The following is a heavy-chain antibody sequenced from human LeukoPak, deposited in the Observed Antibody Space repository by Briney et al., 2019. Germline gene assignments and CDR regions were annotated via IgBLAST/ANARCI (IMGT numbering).Heavy chain of an antibody. CDR2: IYYSGST. CDR1: GGSISSDH. Sequence: PSETPSLTCTVSGGSISSDHWNWIRQPPGKGLEWIGYIYYSGSTNYNPSLKSRVTISVDTSKNQFSLKLSSVTAADTAVYYCARGLMMAVAGRGEFHYWGQGTLVTVSS. CDR3: ARGLMMAVAGRGEFHY. J-gene: IGHJ4*02. D-gene: IGHD6-13*01. V-gene: IGHV4-59*01.